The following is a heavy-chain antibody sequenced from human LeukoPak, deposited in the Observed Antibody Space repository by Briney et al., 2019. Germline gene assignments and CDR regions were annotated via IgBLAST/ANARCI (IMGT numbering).Heavy chain of an antibody. CDR2: IYYTGRT. V-gene: IGHV4-39*01. J-gene: IGHJ4*02. CDR3: ARHVRSWYYFDY. D-gene: IGHD4-17*01. Sequence: SETLSLTCTVSGGSISSSDSHWGWIRQPPGKGLEWVASIYYTGRTYSNPSLKSRVTTSADTSKNQFSLKLTSVTAADTAVYYCARHVRSWYYFDYWGQGTLVTVSS. CDR1: GGSISSSDSH.